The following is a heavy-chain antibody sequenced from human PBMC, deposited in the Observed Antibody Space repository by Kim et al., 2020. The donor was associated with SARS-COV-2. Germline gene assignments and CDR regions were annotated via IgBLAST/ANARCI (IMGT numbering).Heavy chain of an antibody. D-gene: IGHD3-22*01. J-gene: IGHJ4*02. CDR3: TSQQRITMIIVVLFPDS. V-gene: IGHV3-15*01. CDR2: IKSKTDGGTT. Sequence: GGSLRLSCAASGFTFSNAWMSWVRQAPGKGLEWVGRIKSKTDGGTTDYAAPVKGRFSISRDDSKNTLYLQMNSLKTEDTAVYYCTSQQRITMIIVVLFPDSWGQGTLVTVSS. CDR1: GFTFSNAW.